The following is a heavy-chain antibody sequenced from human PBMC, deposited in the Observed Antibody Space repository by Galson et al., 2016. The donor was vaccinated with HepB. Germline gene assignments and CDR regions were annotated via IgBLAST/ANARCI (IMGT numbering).Heavy chain of an antibody. D-gene: IGHD4-17*01. Sequence: SLRLSCAASGFTVSDSHMGWVRQAPGKGLIWVSVIFGGGATYYADSAKGRFTISRDSSKNTLNLQVNSLRAEDTAVYYCARGTTVRAGDAFDIWGQGTLVTVSS. CDR3: ARGTTVRAGDAFDI. CDR1: GFTVSDSH. CDR2: IFGGGAT. J-gene: IGHJ3*02. V-gene: IGHV3-53*01.